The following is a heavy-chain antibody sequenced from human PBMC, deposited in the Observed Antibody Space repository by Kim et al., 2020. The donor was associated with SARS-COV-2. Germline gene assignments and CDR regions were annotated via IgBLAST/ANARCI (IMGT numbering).Heavy chain of an antibody. Sequence: GGSLRLSCAASGFTFDDYAMHWVRQAPGKGLEWVSGISWNSGSIGYADSVKGRFTISRDNAKNSLYLQMNSLRAEDTALYYCAKDICSGGSCYGGVDYWGQGTLVTVSS. CDR3: AKDICSGGSCYGGVDY. V-gene: IGHV3-9*01. D-gene: IGHD2-15*01. CDR1: GFTFDDYA. J-gene: IGHJ4*02. CDR2: ISWNSGSI.